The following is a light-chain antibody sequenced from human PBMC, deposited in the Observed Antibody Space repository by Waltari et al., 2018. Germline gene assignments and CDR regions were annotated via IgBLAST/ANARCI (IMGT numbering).Light chain of an antibody. CDR3: QVWDTSGNPSVA. CDR2: HDF. CDR1: NIQSKS. J-gene: IGLJ2*01. V-gene: IGLV3-21*03. Sequence: SYILTQPPSVSVAPGTTARITCGGNNIQSKSVDWYRQNPGQPPALVLYHDFDRPSGVPERFSGPSSGNTSTLTISRVEVGDEADYFCQVWDTSGNPSVAFGGGTKLTVL.